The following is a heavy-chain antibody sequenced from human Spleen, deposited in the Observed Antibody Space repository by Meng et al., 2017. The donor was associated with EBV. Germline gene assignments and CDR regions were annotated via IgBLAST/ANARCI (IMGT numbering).Heavy chain of an antibody. CDR3: ARDRSEMAGSWGGY. J-gene: IGHJ4*01. V-gene: IGHV1-18*01. CDR2: VSPYNGYT. D-gene: IGHD5-24*01. Sequence: QLQLVQSGAEGKKPGTSMMVSCRASENSCSRYSFDWRRQAPGQGLEWMGWVSPYNGYTSYAQNLKGRVTMTTDTSTNTAYMTLRSLRSDDTAVYYCARDRSEMAGSWGGYWGQGSLVTVSS. CDR1: ENSCSRYS.